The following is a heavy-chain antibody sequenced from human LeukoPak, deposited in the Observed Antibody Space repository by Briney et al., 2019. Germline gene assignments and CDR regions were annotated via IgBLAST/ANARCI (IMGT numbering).Heavy chain of an antibody. J-gene: IGHJ4*02. CDR1: GFTFSSYG. D-gene: IGHD2-21*01. V-gene: IGHV3-30*18. CDR2: ISYDGSNK. Sequence: PGGSLRLSCAASGFTFSSYGMHWVRQAPGKGLEWVAVISYDGSNKYYADSVKGRFTISRDNSKNTLYLQMNRLRAEDAAVYYCAKAPVTACSGAYCYPFDYWGQGTLVTVPS. CDR3: AKAPVTACSGAYCYPFDY.